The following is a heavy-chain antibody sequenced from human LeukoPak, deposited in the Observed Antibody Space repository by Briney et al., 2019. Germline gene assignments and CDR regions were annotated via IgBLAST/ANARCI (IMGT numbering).Heavy chain of an antibody. CDR1: GGSFSGYY. V-gene: IGHV4-34*01. CDR3: ARGRYAVPAVAGRGYFDY. D-gene: IGHD6-19*01. J-gene: IGHJ4*02. Sequence: SETLSLTCAVYGGSFSGYYWSWIRQPPGKGLEWIGEINHSGSTNYNPSLKSRVIISVDTSKNQFSLKLSSVTAADTAVYYCARGRYAVPAVAGRGYFDYWGQGTLVTVSS. CDR2: INHSGST.